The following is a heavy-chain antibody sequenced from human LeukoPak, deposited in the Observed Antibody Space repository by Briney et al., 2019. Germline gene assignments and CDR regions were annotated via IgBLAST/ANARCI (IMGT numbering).Heavy chain of an antibody. CDR2: MYYGGNT. CDR1: GGSMTSSIYY. V-gene: IGHV4-39*01. J-gene: IGHJ3*02. CDR3: ARHSYYHDSSGFIPWDAFYI. D-gene: IGHD3-22*01. Sequence: SETLSLTCTVSGGSMTSSIYYWGWIRQPPGKGLEWIGSMYYGGNTYFNPSVKSRVTIFVDTSKNQFSLKLSSVTAAYTAVYYCARHSYYHDSSGFIPWDAFYIWGQGTMVTVSS.